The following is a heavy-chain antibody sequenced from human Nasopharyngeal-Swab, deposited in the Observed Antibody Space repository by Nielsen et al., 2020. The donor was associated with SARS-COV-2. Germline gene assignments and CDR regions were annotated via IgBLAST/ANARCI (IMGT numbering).Heavy chain of an antibody. V-gene: IGHV3-20*04. CDR1: GFTFDDYG. D-gene: IGHD3-16*01. Sequence: GGSLRLSCAASGFTFDDYGMSWVRQAPGKGLEWVAGINWNGGSTGYADSVKGRFTISRDNAKNSLYLQMNSLRAEDTALYYCAKVPAGDAGENLDYWGQGTLVTVSS. CDR2: INWNGGST. J-gene: IGHJ4*02. CDR3: AKVPAGDAGENLDY.